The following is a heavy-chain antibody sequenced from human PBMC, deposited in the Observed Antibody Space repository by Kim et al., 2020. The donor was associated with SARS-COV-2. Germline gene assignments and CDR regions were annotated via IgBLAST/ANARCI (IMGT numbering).Heavy chain of an antibody. CDR3: ARDLGGSGSHNYGMDV. J-gene: IGHJ6*02. CDR1: GGSFSGYY. Sequence: SETLSLTCAVYGGSFSGYYWSWIRQPPGKGLEWIGEINHSGSTNYNPSLKSRVTISVDTSKNQFSLKLSSVTAADTAVYYCARDLGGSGSHNYGMDVWGQGTTVTVSS. D-gene: IGHD3-10*01. V-gene: IGHV4-34*01. CDR2: INHSGST.